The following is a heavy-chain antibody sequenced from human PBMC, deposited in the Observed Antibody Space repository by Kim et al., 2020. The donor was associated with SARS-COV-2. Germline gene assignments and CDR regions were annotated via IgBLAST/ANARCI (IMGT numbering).Heavy chain of an antibody. Sequence: GESLKISCKGSGYSFTSYWIGWVRQMPGKGLEWMGIIYPGDSDTRYSPSFQGQVTISADKSISTAYLQWSSLKASDTAMYYCARNSGGGDSLGYYYYYGMDVWGQGTTVTVSS. CDR1: GYSFTSYW. V-gene: IGHV5-51*01. CDR2: IYPGDSDT. D-gene: IGHD2-21*02. J-gene: IGHJ6*02. CDR3: ARNSGGGDSLGYYYYYGMDV.